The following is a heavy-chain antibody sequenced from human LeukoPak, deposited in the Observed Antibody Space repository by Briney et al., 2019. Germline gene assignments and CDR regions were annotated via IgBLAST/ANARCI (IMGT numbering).Heavy chain of an antibody. D-gene: IGHD6-13*01. CDR3: TKDRRGPAAGTWYFDS. J-gene: IGHJ4*02. V-gene: IGHV3-23*01. CDR1: GFTFSSTT. CDR2: ITAIDGRT. Sequence: GGSLRLSCVASGFTFSSTTMGWVRQAPGRGLEWVSSITAIDGRTYYADSVRGRFAISRDNSKNTVYLQLNSLRAGDTAIYYCTKDRRGPAAGTWYFDSWGQGTLVTVSS.